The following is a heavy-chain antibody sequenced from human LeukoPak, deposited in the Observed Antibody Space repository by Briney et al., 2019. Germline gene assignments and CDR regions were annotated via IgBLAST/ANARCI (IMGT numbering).Heavy chain of an antibody. Sequence: GASVKVSCKASGYTFTSYAMHWVRQAPGQRLEWMGWINAGNGNTKYSQEFQGRVTITADESTSTAYVELSSLRSEDTAVYYCARGLKSGSYSYYWGQGTLVTVSS. CDR1: GYTFTSYA. V-gene: IGHV1-3*03. CDR2: INAGNGNT. CDR3: ARGLKSGSYSYY. J-gene: IGHJ4*02. D-gene: IGHD1-26*01.